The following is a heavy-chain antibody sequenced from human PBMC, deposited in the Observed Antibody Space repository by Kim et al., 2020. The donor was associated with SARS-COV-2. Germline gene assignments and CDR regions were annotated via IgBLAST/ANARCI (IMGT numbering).Heavy chain of an antibody. CDR2: ISYDGSNK. CDR3: AREGWIQLWLRADYYYG. Sequence: GGSLRLSCAASGFTFSSYAMHWVRQAPGKGLEWVAVISYDGSNKYYADSVKGRFTISRDNSKNTLYLQMNSLRAEDTAVYYCAREGWIQLWLRADYYYG. CDR1: GFTFSSYA. J-gene: IGHJ6*01. D-gene: IGHD5-18*01. V-gene: IGHV3-30-3*01.